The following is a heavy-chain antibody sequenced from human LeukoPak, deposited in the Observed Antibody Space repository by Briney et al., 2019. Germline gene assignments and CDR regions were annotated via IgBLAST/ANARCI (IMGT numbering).Heavy chain of an antibody. J-gene: IGHJ4*02. CDR3: ARGAPGGNDYGDY. Sequence: SETLSLTCAVYGGSFSGYYWSWIRQPPGKGLEWIGEINHSGSTNYNPSLKSRVTISVDTSKNQFSLKLSSVTAADTAVYYCARGAPGGNDYGDYWGQGTLVTVSS. CDR1: GGSFSGYY. V-gene: IGHV4-34*01. CDR2: INHSGST.